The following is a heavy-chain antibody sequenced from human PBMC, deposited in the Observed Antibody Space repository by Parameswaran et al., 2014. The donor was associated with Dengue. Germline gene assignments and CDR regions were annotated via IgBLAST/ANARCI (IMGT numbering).Heavy chain of an antibody. V-gene: IGHV4-59*01. D-gene: IGHD3-3*01. CDR2: IYYSGST. CDR3: ARGRNYDFWSGYYFDY. J-gene: IGHJ4*02. Sequence: RWIRQPPGKGLEWIGYIYYSGSTNYNPSLKSRVTISVDTSKNQFSLKLSSVTAADTAVYYCARGRNYDFWSGYYFDYWGQGTLVTVSS.